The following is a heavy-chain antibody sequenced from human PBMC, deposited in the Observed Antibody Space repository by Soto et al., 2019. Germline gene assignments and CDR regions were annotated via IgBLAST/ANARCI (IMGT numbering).Heavy chain of an antibody. Sequence: QVQLQESGPGLVKPSETLSLTCTVSGGSISSYYWSWIRQPAGKGLEWIGRIYTSGSTNYNPSLRSRVTMSVDTSKNQCSLKLSSVTAADTAVYYCARDVGSGWYPRWFDPWGQGTLVTVSS. V-gene: IGHV4-4*07. CDR3: ARDVGSGWYPRWFDP. J-gene: IGHJ5*02. CDR2: IYTSGST. D-gene: IGHD6-19*01. CDR1: GGSISSYY.